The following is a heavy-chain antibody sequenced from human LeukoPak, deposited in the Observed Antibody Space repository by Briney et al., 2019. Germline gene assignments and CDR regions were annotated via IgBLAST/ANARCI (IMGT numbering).Heavy chain of an antibody. CDR2: ISSSSSYI. V-gene: IGHV3-21*01. J-gene: IGHJ3*02. CDR1: GFTFSSYS. Sequence: GGSLRLSCAASGFTFSSYSMNWVRQAPGKGLEWVSSISSSSSYIYYADSVKVRFTISRDNAKNSLYLQMNSLRAEDTAVYYCATLRSKIAVAGTSAFDIWGQGTMVTVSS. D-gene: IGHD6-19*01. CDR3: ATLRSKIAVAGTSAFDI.